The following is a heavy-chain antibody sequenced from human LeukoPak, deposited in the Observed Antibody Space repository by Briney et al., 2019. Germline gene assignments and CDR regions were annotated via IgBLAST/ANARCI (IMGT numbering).Heavy chain of an antibody. Sequence: SETLSLTCAVYGGSFSSYYWSWIRQPAGKGLEWIGRIYTSGSTNYNPSLKSRVTMSVDTSKNQFSLKLSSVTAADTAVYYCARVGAGGPGLHYYYYYMDVWGKGTTVTVSS. CDR2: IYTSGST. J-gene: IGHJ6*03. CDR3: ARVGAGGPGLHYYYYYMDV. CDR1: GGSFSSYY. D-gene: IGHD3-16*01. V-gene: IGHV4-59*10.